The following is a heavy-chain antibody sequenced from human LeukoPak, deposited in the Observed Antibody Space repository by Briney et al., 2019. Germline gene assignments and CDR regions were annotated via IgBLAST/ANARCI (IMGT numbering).Heavy chain of an antibody. CDR2: FDPEDGET. CDR1: GYTLTELS. CDR3: ATDPLWFGELNDY. D-gene: IGHD3-10*01. J-gene: IGHJ4*02. Sequence: ASVKLSCNVSGYTLTELSMHWVRHAPGKGLEWVGGFDPEDGETIYAQKFQGRVTMTEDTSTDTAYMELSSLRSEDTAVYYCATDPLWFGELNDYWGQGTLVTVSS. V-gene: IGHV1-24*01.